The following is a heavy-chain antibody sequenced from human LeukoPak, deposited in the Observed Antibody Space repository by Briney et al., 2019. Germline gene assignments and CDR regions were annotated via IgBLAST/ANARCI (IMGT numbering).Heavy chain of an antibody. CDR3: AREDATMAPGLDC. CDR2: IYYNGIT. D-gene: IGHD5-18*01. CDR1: GGSILSSSYY. Sequence: SETLSLTCTVSGGSILSSSYYWGWFRQPPGKGLEWIGTIYYNGITYYNPSLKSRGTISADTSKNQFSLRLTSVTAADTAVYYCAREDATMAPGLDCWGQGTLVTVSS. J-gene: IGHJ4*02. V-gene: IGHV4-39*07.